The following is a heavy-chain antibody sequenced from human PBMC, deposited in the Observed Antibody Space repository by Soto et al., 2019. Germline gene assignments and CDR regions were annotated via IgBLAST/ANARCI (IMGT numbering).Heavy chain of an antibody. J-gene: IGHJ4*02. D-gene: IGHD3-22*01. CDR2: ISSSSSYI. CDR1: GFTFSSYS. Sequence: PGGSLRLSCAASGFTFSSYSMNWVRQAPGKGLEWVSSISSSSSYIYYADSVKGRFTISRDNAKNSLYLQMNSLRAEDTAVYYCARDGSSSGHQYDYWGQGTLVTVSS. V-gene: IGHV3-21*01. CDR3: ARDGSSSGHQYDY.